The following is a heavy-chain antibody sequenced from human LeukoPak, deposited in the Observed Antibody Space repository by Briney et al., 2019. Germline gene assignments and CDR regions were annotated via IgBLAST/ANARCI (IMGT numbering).Heavy chain of an antibody. J-gene: IGHJ4*02. CDR1: GFTFDYYA. CDR2: IRSKAYGGTS. Sequence: GSLRLSCKTSGFTFDYYAMSWFRLPPGKGLEWVGVIRSKAYGGTSEYAASVKDRFTISRDDSKSIAYLQMNSLKTEDTALYYCTRDPPLEWGQGTLVTVSS. CDR3: TRDPPLE. V-gene: IGHV3-49*03.